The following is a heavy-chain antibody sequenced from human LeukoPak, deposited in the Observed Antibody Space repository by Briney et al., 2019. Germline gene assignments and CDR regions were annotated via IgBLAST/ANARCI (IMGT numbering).Heavy chain of an antibody. Sequence: GGSLRLSCAASGFTVSGNYMSWVRQAPGKGLEWVSVIYSGGSTYYADSVKGRFTISRDNSKNTLYLQMNSLRAEDTAVYYCARDLNDILTGYYTDYWGQGTLVTVSS. V-gene: IGHV3-66*01. J-gene: IGHJ4*02. CDR2: IYSGGST. CDR3: ARDLNDILTGYYTDY. CDR1: GFTVSGNY. D-gene: IGHD3-9*01.